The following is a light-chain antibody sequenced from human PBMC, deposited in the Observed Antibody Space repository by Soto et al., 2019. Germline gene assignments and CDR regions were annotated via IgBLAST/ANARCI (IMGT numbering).Light chain of an antibody. CDR1: QSVSSN. CDR3: QQYNNWPPFT. Sequence: EIVMTQSPATLSVSPGDRATLSCRASQSVSSNLAWYQQKPGQAPRLLIYGASTRATGIPARFSGSGSGTDFTLPISSLQSEDFAVYFCQQYNNWPPFTFGQGTKLEIK. CDR2: GAS. V-gene: IGKV3-15*01. J-gene: IGKJ2*01.